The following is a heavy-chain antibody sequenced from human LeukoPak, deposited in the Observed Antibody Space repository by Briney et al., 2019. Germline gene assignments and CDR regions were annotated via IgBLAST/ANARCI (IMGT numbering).Heavy chain of an antibody. V-gene: IGHV4-59*01. CDR3: ARGAGWYQF. CDR2: IYYTGSI. D-gene: IGHD6-19*01. J-gene: IGHJ4*02. Sequence: SETLSLTCTVSGGSINSYYWSWIRQPPGKELEWIGYIYYTGSINYNPSLKSRVTVSVDTSKNQFSLKLSSVTAADTAVYYCARGAGWYQFWGQGTLVTVSS. CDR1: GGSINSYY.